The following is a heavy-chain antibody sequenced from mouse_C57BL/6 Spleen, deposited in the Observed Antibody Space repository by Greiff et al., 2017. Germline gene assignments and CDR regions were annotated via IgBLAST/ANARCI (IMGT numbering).Heavy chain of an antibody. CDR1: GYAFSSYW. CDR2: IYPGDGDT. D-gene: IGHD2-2*01. V-gene: IGHV1-80*01. J-gene: IGHJ2*01. CDR3: ARSYGYDFDY. Sequence: VKLMESGAELVKPGASVKISCKASGYAFSSYWMNWVKQRPGKGLEWIGQIYPGDGDTNYNGKFKGKATLTADKSSSTAYMQLSSLTSEDSAVYFCARSYGYDFDYWGQGTTLTVSS.